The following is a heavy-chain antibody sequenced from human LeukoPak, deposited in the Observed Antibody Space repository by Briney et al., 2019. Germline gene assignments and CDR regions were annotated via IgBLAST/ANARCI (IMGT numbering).Heavy chain of an antibody. V-gene: IGHV4-30-2*06. Sequence: SETLSLTCAVSGGSTSSGGYSWSWLRQSPGTGLEWIGYIYHSGSTYYNPSLKSRVTISVDRSENQFSLKLNSVTAADTAVYYCARGTWIQLRYFDLWGRGTLVTVSS. J-gene: IGHJ2*01. D-gene: IGHD5-18*01. CDR2: IYHSGST. CDR3: ARGTWIQLRYFDL. CDR1: GGSTSSGGYS.